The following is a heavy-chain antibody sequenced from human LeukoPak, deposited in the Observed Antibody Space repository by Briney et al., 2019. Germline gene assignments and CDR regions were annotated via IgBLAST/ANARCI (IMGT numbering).Heavy chain of an antibody. D-gene: IGHD4/OR15-4a*01. J-gene: IGHJ5*02. V-gene: IGHV3-74*03. CDR2: INSDGSAT. CDR1: GFTFSRYW. CDR3: ERDYGA. Sequence: PGGSLRLSCEASGFTFSRYWMHWVRQAPGKGLMWVSRINSDGSATTYADFVKGRFTISRDNAKNTVYLQMNSLRVDDTAIYYCERDYGAWGQGNLVTVSP.